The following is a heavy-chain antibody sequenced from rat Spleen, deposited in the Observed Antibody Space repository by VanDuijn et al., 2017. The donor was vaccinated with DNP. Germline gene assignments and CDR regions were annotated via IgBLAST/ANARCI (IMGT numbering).Heavy chain of an antibody. CDR1: GYSITNNY. CDR3: ARWVYYFDY. Sequence: EVQLQESGPGLVKPSQSLSLTCSVTGYSITNNYWGWIRQFPGNKMEYIGHINYSGRTTYNPSLKSRIPITRDTSKNQFFLQLNSITTEDTATYYGARWVYYFDYWGQGVMVTVSS. CDR2: INYSGRT. V-gene: IGHV3-1*01. J-gene: IGHJ2*01.